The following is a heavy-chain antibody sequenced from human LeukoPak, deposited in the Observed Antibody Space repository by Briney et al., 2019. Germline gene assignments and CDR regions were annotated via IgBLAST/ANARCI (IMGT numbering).Heavy chain of an antibody. Sequence: SETLSLTCAVSGGSISSSNWWSWVRQPPGKGLEWIGEIYHSGSTNYNPSLKSRVIISVDKSKNQFSLKLSSVSAADTAVYYCARVLSRAFDIWGQGTMVTVSS. CDR1: GGSISSSNW. CDR2: IYHSGST. D-gene: IGHD2-15*01. V-gene: IGHV4-4*02. J-gene: IGHJ3*02. CDR3: ARVLSRAFDI.